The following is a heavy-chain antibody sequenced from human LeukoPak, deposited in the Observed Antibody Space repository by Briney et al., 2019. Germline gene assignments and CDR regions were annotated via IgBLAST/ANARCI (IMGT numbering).Heavy chain of an antibody. CDR2: IYYSGST. CDR1: GGSISSYY. D-gene: IGHD3-16*01. CDR3: ARDPVGGWFDP. V-gene: IGHV4-59*01. Sequence: SETLSLTCTVSGGSISSYYWSWIRQPPGKGLEWIGYIYYSGSTNYNPSLKSRVTISVDTSKNQFSLKLSSVTAADTAVYYWARDPVGGWFDPWGQGTLVTVSS. J-gene: IGHJ5*02.